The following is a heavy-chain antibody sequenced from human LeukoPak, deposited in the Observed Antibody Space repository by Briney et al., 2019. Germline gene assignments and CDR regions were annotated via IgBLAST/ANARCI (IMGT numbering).Heavy chain of an antibody. J-gene: IGHJ5*02. D-gene: IGHD6-13*01. V-gene: IGHV2-5*01. CDR2: IYWNDDK. CDR1: GFSLSTSGVG. CDR3: AHIGAAADPYNWFDP. Sequence: SGPTLVQPTQTLTLTCTFSGFSLSTSGVGVGWIRQPPGKALEWLALIYWNDDKRYSPSLKSRLTITKDTSKNQVVLTMTNMDPVDTATYYCAHIGAAADPYNWFDPWGQGTLVTVSS.